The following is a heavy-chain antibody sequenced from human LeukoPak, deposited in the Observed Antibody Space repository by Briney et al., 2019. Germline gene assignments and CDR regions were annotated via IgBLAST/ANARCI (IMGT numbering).Heavy chain of an antibody. CDR3: ARSLATSYYYMDA. V-gene: IGHV3-30*04. CDR1: GFTFSNYA. J-gene: IGHJ6*03. Sequence: PGGSLRLSCAASGFTFSNYAMHWVRQAPGKGLEWVAVISYDGSNKFYADSVKGRFTISIDNSKNTLHLQMNSLRAEDTAVYYCARSLATSYYYMDAWGKGTTVTVS. D-gene: IGHD5-12*01. CDR2: ISYDGSNK.